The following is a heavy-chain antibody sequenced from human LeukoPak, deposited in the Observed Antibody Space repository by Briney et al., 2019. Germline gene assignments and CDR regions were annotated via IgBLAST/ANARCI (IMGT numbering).Heavy chain of an antibody. Sequence: GSSVKVSCKASGGTFSSYAISWVRQAPGQGLEWMGGIIPIFGTANYAQKFQGRVTITADESTSTAYMELSSLRSEDTAVYYCARDLPGAVAGTGGYWGQGTLVTVSS. CDR3: ARDLPGAVAGTGGY. V-gene: IGHV1-69*01. CDR1: GGTFSSYA. D-gene: IGHD6-19*01. CDR2: IIPIFGTA. J-gene: IGHJ4*02.